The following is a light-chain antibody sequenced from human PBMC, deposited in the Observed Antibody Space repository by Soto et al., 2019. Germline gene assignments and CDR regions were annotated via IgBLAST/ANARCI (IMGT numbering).Light chain of an antibody. J-gene: IGKJ4*01. CDR1: QNVYNY. CDR3: QQCRNWPLT. V-gene: IGKV3-15*01. CDR2: DAS. Sequence: EIVMTQSPATLSASPGEGATLSCKAGQNVYNYLAWYQQRPGQPPRLLIYDASTRATGISARFSGSGYGTEFTLTISSLQSEDFAFYFCQQCRNWPLTFGGGTKVEIK.